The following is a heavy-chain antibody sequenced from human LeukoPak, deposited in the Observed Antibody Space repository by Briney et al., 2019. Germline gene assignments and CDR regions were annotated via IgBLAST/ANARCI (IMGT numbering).Heavy chain of an antibody. CDR2: ISYDGSNK. Sequence: GRSLRLSCAASGFTFSTYAMHWVRKAPGKGLEWVAVISYDGSNKYYADSVKGRFTISRDNSKNTLYLQVNSLRAEDTAVYYCAARDYGGNSGIWGQGTMVTVSS. V-gene: IGHV3-30*03. J-gene: IGHJ3*02. CDR3: AARDYGGNSGI. D-gene: IGHD4-23*01. CDR1: GFTFSTYA.